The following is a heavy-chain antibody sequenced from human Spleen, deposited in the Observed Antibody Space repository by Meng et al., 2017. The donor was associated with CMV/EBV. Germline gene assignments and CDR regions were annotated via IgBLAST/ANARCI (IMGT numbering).Heavy chain of an antibody. CDR1: GFTVSSNY. J-gene: IGHJ4*02. CDR3: ARYAPTREDY. CDR2: IYSGGTI. D-gene: IGHD2-2*01. V-gene: IGHV3-66*02. Sequence: GGSLRLSCAASGFTVSSNYMSWVRQAPGKGLEWISVIYSGGTIYYADSVKGRFTISRDNSKNTLYLQMNSLRAVDTAVYYCARYAPTREDYWGQGTLVTVSS.